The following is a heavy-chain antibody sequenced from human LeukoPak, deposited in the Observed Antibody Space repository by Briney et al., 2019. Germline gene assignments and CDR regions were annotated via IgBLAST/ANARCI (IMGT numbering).Heavy chain of an antibody. D-gene: IGHD3-3*01. V-gene: IGHV4-39*07. CDR3: ARHPIERSLGGVPDWFDP. J-gene: IGHJ5*02. Sequence: SETLSLTCTVSGGSIDSGDYDWGWVRQPPGKGLECIARIHYTGSTYSGPSLNRRVTLSVATSKNPFSLNLYSVTAADTAIYYCARHPIERSLGGVPDWFDPWGQGTLVTVSS. CDR1: GGSIDSGDYD. CDR2: IHYTGST.